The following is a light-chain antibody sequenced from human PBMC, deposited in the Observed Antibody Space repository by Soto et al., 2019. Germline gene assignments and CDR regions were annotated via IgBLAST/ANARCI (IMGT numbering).Light chain of an antibody. Sequence: EIVMTQSPATLSASPGERATLSCRASQSVSSNLAWYQQKPGQAPRLLIYGASTRATGIPSRFSGSGSGTELTLTIISRQADDVFAYYCQQYNNCPAWTFGQGTKVEIK. J-gene: IGKJ1*01. V-gene: IGKV3-15*01. CDR3: QQYNNCPAWT. CDR1: QSVSSN. CDR2: GAS.